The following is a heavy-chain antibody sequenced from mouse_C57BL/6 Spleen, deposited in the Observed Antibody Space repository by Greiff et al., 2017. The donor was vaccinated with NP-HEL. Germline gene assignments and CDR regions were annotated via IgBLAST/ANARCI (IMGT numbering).Heavy chain of an antibody. Sequence: QVQLQQSGAELVKPGASVKLSCKASGYTFTSYWMHWVKQRPGQGLEWIGMIHPNSGSTNYNEKFKSKATLTVDKSSSTAYMQLSSLTSEDSAVYYCARERRGYAPYYAMDYWGQGTSVTVSS. D-gene: IGHD2-10*02. V-gene: IGHV1-64*01. J-gene: IGHJ4*01. CDR2: IHPNSGST. CDR1: GYTFTSYW. CDR3: ARERRGYAPYYAMDY.